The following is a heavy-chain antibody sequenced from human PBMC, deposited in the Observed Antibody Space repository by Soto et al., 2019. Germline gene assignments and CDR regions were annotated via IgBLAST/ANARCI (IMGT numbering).Heavy chain of an antibody. Sequence: QVQLVESGGGVVQPGRSLRLSCAASGFTFSSYAMHWVRQAPGKGLEWVAVISYDGSNKYYADSVKGRFTISRDNSKNTLDLQMNSLRAEDTAVYYCAREGPIGFDYWGQGTLVTVAS. D-gene: IGHD2-15*01. CDR2: ISYDGSNK. J-gene: IGHJ4*02. V-gene: IGHV3-30-3*01. CDR3: AREGPIGFDY. CDR1: GFTFSSYA.